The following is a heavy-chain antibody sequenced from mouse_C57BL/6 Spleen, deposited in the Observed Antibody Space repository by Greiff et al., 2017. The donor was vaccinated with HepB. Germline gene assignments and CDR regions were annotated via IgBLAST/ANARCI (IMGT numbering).Heavy chain of an antibody. Sequence: QVQLQQPGAELVRPGSSVKLSCKASGYTFTSYWMDWVKQRPGQGLEWIGNIYPSDSETHYNQQFKDKATLTVDKYSSTAYMQLSSLTAEDSAVYYWARGEVVATGDWYVDVWGTGTTVTVSS. CDR3: ARGEVVATGDWYVDV. J-gene: IGHJ1*03. D-gene: IGHD1-1*01. CDR1: GYTFTSYW. CDR2: IYPSDSET. V-gene: IGHV1-61*01.